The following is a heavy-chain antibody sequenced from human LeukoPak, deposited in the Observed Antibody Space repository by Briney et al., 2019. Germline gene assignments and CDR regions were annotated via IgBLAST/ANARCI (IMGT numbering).Heavy chain of an antibody. CDR1: GFTFSSYW. CDR3: AKGHVGYCSGGSCQTNWFDP. CDR2: INSDGSST. J-gene: IGHJ5*02. Sequence: PGGSLRLSCAASGFTFSSYWMHWVRHAPGKGLVWVSRINSDGSSTSYADSVKGRFTISRDNAKNTLYLQMNSLRAEDTALYYCAKGHVGYCSGGSCQTNWFDPWGQGTLVTVSS. D-gene: IGHD2-15*01. V-gene: IGHV3-74*01.